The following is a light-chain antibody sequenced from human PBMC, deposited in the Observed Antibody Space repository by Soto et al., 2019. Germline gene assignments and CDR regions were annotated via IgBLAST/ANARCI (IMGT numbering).Light chain of an antibody. Sequence: DIVMTQSPDSLAVSLGERATINCKSSQTVLANSNNMNYLAWYQQKPGQPPKLLIYWASTRESGVPERFSGSGSGTDFTLTISSLQAEDVAVYYCQQYFNTPWTFGQGTKVEIK. CDR1: QTVLANSNNMNY. CDR2: WAS. V-gene: IGKV4-1*01. J-gene: IGKJ1*01. CDR3: QQYFNTPWT.